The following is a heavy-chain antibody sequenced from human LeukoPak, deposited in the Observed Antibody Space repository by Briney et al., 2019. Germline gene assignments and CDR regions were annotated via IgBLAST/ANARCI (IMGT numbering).Heavy chain of an antibody. CDR3: ARGDNGQYCTKGVCYNRGGNYYYYGMDV. V-gene: IGHV3-30-3*01. CDR1: GFTFSSYA. D-gene: IGHD2-8*01. CDR2: ISYDGSNK. Sequence: GGSLRLSCAASGFTFSSYAMHWVRQAPGKGLEWVAVISYDGSNKYYADSVKGRFTISRDNSKDTLYLQMNSLRAEDTAVYYCARGDNGQYCTKGVCYNRGGNYYYYGMDVWGQGTTVTVSS. J-gene: IGHJ6*02.